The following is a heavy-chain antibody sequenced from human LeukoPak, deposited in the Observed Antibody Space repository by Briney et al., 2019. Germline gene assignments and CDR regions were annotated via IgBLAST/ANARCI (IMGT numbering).Heavy chain of an antibody. J-gene: IGHJ5*02. Sequence: GASVKVSCKASGYTFTGYYMHWVRQAPGQGLEWIGWINPNSGGTNYAQKFQGRVTMTRDTSISTAYMELSRLRSDDTAVYYCARDRTAMVSGWFDPWGQGTLVTVSS. CDR1: GYTFTGYY. CDR3: ARDRTAMVSGWFDP. CDR2: INPNSGGT. V-gene: IGHV1-2*02. D-gene: IGHD5-18*01.